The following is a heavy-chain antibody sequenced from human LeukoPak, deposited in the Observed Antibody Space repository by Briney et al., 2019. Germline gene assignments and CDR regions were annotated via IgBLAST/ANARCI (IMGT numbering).Heavy chain of an antibody. Sequence: ASVKVSCKASGYTFTNYGIGWVRQAPGQGLEWMGWINPNSGGTNYAQKFQGRVTMTRDTSISTAYMELSRLRSDDTAVYYCARDANYDYVWGSYRHFDYWGQGTLVTVSS. D-gene: IGHD3-16*02. CDR1: GYTFTNYG. V-gene: IGHV1-2*02. J-gene: IGHJ4*02. CDR3: ARDANYDYVWGSYRHFDY. CDR2: INPNSGGT.